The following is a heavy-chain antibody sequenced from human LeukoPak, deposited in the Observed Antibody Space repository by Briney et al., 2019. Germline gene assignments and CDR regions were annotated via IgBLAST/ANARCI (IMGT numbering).Heavy chain of an antibody. Sequence: GGSLRLSCAASGFTFSSYSMNWVRQAPGKGLKWISYISGSSFTIYYADSVKGRFTISRDNAKNSLYLQMNSLRAEDTAVYYCARDRRYYYDSSGYYDYWGQGTLVTVSS. D-gene: IGHD3-22*01. CDR2: ISGSSFTI. CDR1: GFTFSSYS. CDR3: ARDRRYYYDSSGYYDY. J-gene: IGHJ4*02. V-gene: IGHV3-48*04.